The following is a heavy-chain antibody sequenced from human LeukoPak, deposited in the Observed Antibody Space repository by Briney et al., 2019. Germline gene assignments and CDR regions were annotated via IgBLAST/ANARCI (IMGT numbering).Heavy chain of an antibody. Sequence: PVGSLRLSCAASGFTVSTSYMNWVRQAPGKGLEWVSVIYGGGSTYYADSVRGRFTISRDNSKNTLYLQMNSLRAEDTAVYFCARGYSSGWPDFWGQGTLVTVSS. CDR3: ARGYSSGWPDF. D-gene: IGHD6-25*01. CDR2: IYGGGST. V-gene: IGHV3-53*01. J-gene: IGHJ4*02. CDR1: GFTVSTSY.